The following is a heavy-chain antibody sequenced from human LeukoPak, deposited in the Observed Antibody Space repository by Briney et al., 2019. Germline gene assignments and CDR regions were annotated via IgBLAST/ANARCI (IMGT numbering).Heavy chain of an antibody. CDR2: ISGRDGST. CDR1: GFSFSSYA. D-gene: IGHD2-21*02. V-gene: IGHV3-23*01. J-gene: IGHJ4*02. CDR3: ARDGLRRPPTPYRGGDCPLDY. Sequence: QAGGSLRLSCAASGFSFSSYAMSWVRQAPGKGLEWVSGISGRDGSTYYADSVKGRFTISRDNAKNSLYLQMNSLRVEDTAMYYCARDGLRRPPTPYRGGDCPLDYWGQGTLVSVSS.